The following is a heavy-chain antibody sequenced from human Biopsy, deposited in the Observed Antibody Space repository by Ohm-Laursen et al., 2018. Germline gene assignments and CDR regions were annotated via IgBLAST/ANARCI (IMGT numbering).Heavy chain of an antibody. CDR3: AKAGRGYIDY. V-gene: IGHV3-74*01. CDR1: GFTFSSSW. CDR2: FNSDGTDT. Sequence: LSLTCAASGFTFSSSWMHWVRQAPGKGLEWVSRFNSDGTDTTYADSVKGRFTISRDNAKNTLYLQMNSLRVEDTAVCYCAKAGRGYIDYWGQGTLVIVSS. J-gene: IGHJ4*02. D-gene: IGHD5-18*01.